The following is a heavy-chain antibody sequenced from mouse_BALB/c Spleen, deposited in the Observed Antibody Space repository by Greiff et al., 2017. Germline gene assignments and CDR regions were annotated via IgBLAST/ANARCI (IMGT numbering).Heavy chain of an antibody. CDR1: GYSITSGYY. CDR3: ASPMITTRTWFAY. V-gene: IGHV3-6*02. J-gene: IGHJ3*01. Sequence: EVKLEESGPGLVKPSQSLSLTCSVTGYSITSGYYRNWIRQFPGNKLEWMGYISYDGSNNYNPSLKNRISITRDTSKNQFFLKLNSVTTEDTATYYCASPMITTRTWFAYWGQGTLVTVSA. D-gene: IGHD2-4*01. CDR2: ISYDGSN.